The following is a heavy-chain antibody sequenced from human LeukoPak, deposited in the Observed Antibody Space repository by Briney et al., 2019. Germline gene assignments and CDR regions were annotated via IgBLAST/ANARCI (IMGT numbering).Heavy chain of an antibody. CDR3: ARQEASFGTRYFDS. V-gene: IGHV5-51*01. CDR1: GYSFTSYW. D-gene: IGHD3-16*01. CDR2: IYPGDSDT. Sequence: GESLKISCKGSGYSFTSYWIAWVRQMPGEGLEWMGIIYPGDSDTRYSPSFQGQVTMSADKSISTAYLQWSSLKASDTAMYYCARQEASFGTRYFDSWGQGILVTVSS. J-gene: IGHJ4*02.